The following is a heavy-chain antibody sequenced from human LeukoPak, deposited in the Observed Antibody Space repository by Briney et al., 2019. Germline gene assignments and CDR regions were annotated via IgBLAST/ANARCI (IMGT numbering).Heavy chain of an antibody. D-gene: IGHD1-26*01. J-gene: IGHJ4*02. Sequence: KPGGSLRLSCAASGFTFSSYNMNWVRQAPGKGLEWVSSITSTGTYIYYGDSVKGRFTISRDNAKNSLYLQMNSLRAEDTAVYYCARDINTSIVGATTSFDYWGQGTLVTVSS. CDR2: ITSTGTYI. V-gene: IGHV3-21*04. CDR3: ARDINTSIVGATTSFDY. CDR1: GFTFSSYN.